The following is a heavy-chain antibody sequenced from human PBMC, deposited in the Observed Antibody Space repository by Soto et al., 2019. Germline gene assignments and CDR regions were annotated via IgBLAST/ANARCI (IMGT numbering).Heavy chain of an antibody. CDR1: GFTVSDTY. CDR3: ARGKNGWRGFDY. Sequence: EVRLVETGGGLIQPGGSLRLSCAASGFTVSDTYMNWVRQAPGKGLEWVSVIYSGSATYYADPVKGRFTISRDNSKNSVLLQMGSLGVDDTAVYYCARGKNGWRGFDYWGQGILVTVSS. J-gene: IGHJ4*02. V-gene: IGHV3-53*02. CDR2: IYSGSAT. D-gene: IGHD6-19*01.